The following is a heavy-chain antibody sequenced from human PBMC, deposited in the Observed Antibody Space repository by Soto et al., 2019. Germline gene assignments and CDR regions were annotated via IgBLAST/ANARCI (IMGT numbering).Heavy chain of an antibody. CDR2: ISYDGSNK. Sequence: QVQLVESGGGVVQPGRSLRLSCAASGFTFSSYGMHWVRQAPGKGLEWVAVISYDGSNKYYADSVKGRFTISRDNSKNTLYLQMNSLGAEDTAVYYCAKLGDSSSWYYYYGMDVWGQGTTVTVSS. D-gene: IGHD6-13*01. V-gene: IGHV3-30*18. J-gene: IGHJ6*02. CDR1: GFTFSSYG. CDR3: AKLGDSSSWYYYYGMDV.